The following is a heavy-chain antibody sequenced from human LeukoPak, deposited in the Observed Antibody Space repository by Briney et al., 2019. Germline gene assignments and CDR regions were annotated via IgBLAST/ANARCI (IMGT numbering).Heavy chain of an antibody. CDR2: INPNSGGT. CDR1: GYTFTGYY. V-gene: IGHV1-2*02. J-gene: IGHJ5*02. CDR3: AVEGGSGSSFDP. Sequence: ASVKVSCKASGYTFTGYYMHWVRQAPGQGREWMGWINPNSGGTNYAQKFQGRVTMTRDTSISTAYMELSRLRSDDTAVYYCAVEGGSGSSFDPWGQGTLVTVSS. D-gene: IGHD3-10*01.